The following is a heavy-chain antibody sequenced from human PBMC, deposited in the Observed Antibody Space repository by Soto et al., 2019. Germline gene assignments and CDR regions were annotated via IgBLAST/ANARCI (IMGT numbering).Heavy chain of an antibody. Sequence: QVHLEESGGGLVKPGGSLRLSCTASGFTFSDYYMSWIRQAPGKGLEWLAYISGSGSTTYYTDSVKGRFAISRDNARTSLYLQINSLRVEDSVVYYCARSSLTYFEFWGQGTLVTVSS. CDR1: GFTFSDYY. CDR2: ISGSGSTT. V-gene: IGHV3-11*01. J-gene: IGHJ4*02. CDR3: ARSSLTYFEF.